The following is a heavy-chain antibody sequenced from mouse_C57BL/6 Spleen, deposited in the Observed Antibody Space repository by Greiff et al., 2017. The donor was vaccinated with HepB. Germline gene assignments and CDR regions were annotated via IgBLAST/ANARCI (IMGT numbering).Heavy chain of an antibody. Sequence: VQLQQSGAELARPGASVKMSCKASGYTFTSYTMHWVKQRPGQGLEWIGYINPSSGYTKYNQKFKDKATLTADKSSSTAYMQLSSLTSEDSAVYYCARKERDVFDYWGQGTTLTVSS. V-gene: IGHV1-4*01. CDR1: GYTFTSYT. J-gene: IGHJ2*01. D-gene: IGHD3-3*01. CDR2: INPSSGYT. CDR3: ARKERDVFDY.